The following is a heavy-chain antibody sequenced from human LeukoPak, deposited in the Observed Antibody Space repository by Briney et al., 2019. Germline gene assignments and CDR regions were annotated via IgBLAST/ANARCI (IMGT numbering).Heavy chain of an antibody. CDR2: INHSGST. CDR3: ARGTHKDIVLMVYARRNWYFDL. Sequence: SETLSLTCAVYGGSFSGYYWSWIRQPPGKGLEWIGEINHSGSTNYNPSLKSRVTISVHTSKTQFSLRLKSVTAADTAVYYCARGTHKDIVLMVYARRNWYFDLWGRGTLVTVSS. CDR1: GGSFSGYY. V-gene: IGHV4-34*01. J-gene: IGHJ2*01. D-gene: IGHD2-8*01.